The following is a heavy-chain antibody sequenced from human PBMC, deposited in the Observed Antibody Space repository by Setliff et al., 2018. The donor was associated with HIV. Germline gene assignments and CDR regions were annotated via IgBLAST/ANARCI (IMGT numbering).Heavy chain of an antibody. CDR1: GYSFNNNA. CDR3: VRGAARVGASQFDM. J-gene: IGHJ3*02. D-gene: IGHD1-26*01. CDR2: IWHDGSNK. Sequence: GGSLRLSCAASGYSFNNNAMHWVRQAPGKGLEWVAVIWHDGSNKNYAEAVKGRFAISRDNHRRTLFLQMNSLRVDDTGLYFCVRGAARVGASQFDMWGQGTKVTVSS. V-gene: IGHV3-30*09.